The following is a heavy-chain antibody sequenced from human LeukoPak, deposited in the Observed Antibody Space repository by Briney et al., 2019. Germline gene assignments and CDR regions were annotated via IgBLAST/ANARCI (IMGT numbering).Heavy chain of an antibody. J-gene: IGHJ4*02. CDR1: GFSFSSNG. CDR3: SRDSPLGTYGSGVYLDY. D-gene: IGHD3-10*01. V-gene: IGHV3-33*01. CDR2: IWYDGSNK. Sequence: PGGSLRLSCVASGFSFSSNGMHWVRQAPGEGLGWVAVIWYDGSNKYYADFVKGRFTISREHCKNPLYLQMNRLGAGDTAVYYCSRDSPLGTYGSGVYLDYWGQGTLVTVSS.